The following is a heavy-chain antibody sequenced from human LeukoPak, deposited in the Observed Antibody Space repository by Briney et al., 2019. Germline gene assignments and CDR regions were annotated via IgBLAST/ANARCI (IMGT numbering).Heavy chain of an antibody. CDR1: GLTFSNFW. V-gene: IGHV3-74*01. CDR2: INPDGSDT. J-gene: IGHJ4*02. Sequence: PGGSLRLSCAASGLTFSNFWMHWVRQPPEKGLVWVSPINPDGSDTIYASSVKRRSTISSDNANNTLYLHMNLLRVDATVLYYCASAPNPVAPTDYWGQGTLLTVSS. CDR3: ASAPNPVAPTDY.